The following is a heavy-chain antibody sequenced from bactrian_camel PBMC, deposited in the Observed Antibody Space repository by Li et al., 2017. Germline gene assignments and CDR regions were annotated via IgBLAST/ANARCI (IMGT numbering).Heavy chain of an antibody. CDR2: TYPSTGNT. Sequence: QVQLVESGGGSVTAGGSLRLSCSPSGYGHITKCMGWFCQAAGKEREGLASTYPSTGNTWYVDSVKGRFTLSQDNSKRTAFLQMDNLRPNDTAIYYCTTDEQVCVAVAVGVDLPDGGVWGRGTQVTVS. D-gene: IGHD7*01. CDR1: GYGHITKC. CDR3: TTDEQVCVAVAVGVDLPDGGV. J-gene: IGHJ4*01. V-gene: IGHV3-3*01.